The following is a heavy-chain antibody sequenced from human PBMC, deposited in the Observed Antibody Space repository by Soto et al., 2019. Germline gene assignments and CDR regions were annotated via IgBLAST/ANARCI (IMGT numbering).Heavy chain of an antibody. Sequence: GGSLRLSCAASGLTFSSYEMNWVRQAPGKGLEWVSYISSSGSTIYYADSVKGRFTISRDNAKNSLYLQMNSLRAEDTAVYYCARGVYSSSSFYYYYGMDVWGQGTTVTVSS. D-gene: IGHD6-6*01. CDR2: ISSSGSTI. V-gene: IGHV3-48*03. CDR3: ARGVYSSSSFYYYYGMDV. J-gene: IGHJ6*02. CDR1: GLTFSSYE.